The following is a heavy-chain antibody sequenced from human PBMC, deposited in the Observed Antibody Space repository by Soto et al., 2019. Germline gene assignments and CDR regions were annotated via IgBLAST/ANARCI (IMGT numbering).Heavy chain of an antibody. J-gene: IGHJ6*02. CDR2: ISSSSSYI. CDR1: GFTFSSYS. Sequence: GGSLRLSCAASGFTFSSYSMNWVRQAPGKGLEWVSSISSSSSYIYYADSVKGRFTISRDNAKNSLYLQMNSLRAEDTAVYYCARDMAVVPAAMPFYYGMDVWGQGTRVTVCS. D-gene: IGHD2-2*01. CDR3: ARDMAVVPAAMPFYYGMDV. V-gene: IGHV3-21*01.